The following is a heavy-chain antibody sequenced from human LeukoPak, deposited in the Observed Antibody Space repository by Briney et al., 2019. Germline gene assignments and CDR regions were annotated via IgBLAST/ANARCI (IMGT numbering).Heavy chain of an antibody. Sequence: PGGSLRLSCAASGFTFSSYWMSWVRQAPGKGLEWVANIKQDGSEKYYGDSVKGRFTISRDNAKNSLYLQMNSLRAEDTAVYYCARESFYQDIDYWGQGTLVTVSS. V-gene: IGHV3-7*01. CDR1: GFTFSSYW. D-gene: IGHD3-16*02. CDR2: IKQDGSEK. CDR3: ARESFYQDIDY. J-gene: IGHJ4*02.